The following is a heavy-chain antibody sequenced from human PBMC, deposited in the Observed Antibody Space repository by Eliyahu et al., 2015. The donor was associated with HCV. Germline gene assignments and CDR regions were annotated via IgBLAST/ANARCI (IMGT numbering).Heavy chain of an antibody. CDR2: ILPVFCSS. V-gene: IGHV1-69*01. D-gene: IGHD5/OR15-5a*01. J-gene: IGHJ1*01. Sequence: QVQLEQSGAEVKKPGSSVKVSCKASGGTFRTLSINWVRQAPGQGLEWMGRILPVFCSSNYAQKFQGRVSITADESTATAYLELNSLTSDDTAIFYCATVRASVTHRAEYFQHWGQGTLVTVS. CDR1: GGTFRTLS. CDR3: ATVRASVTHRAEYFQH.